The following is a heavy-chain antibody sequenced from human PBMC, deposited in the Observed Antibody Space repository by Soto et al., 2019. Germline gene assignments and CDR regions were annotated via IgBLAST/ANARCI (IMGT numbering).Heavy chain of an antibody. CDR2: ISYDGSNK. D-gene: IGHD5-18*01. J-gene: IGHJ6*02. V-gene: IGHV3-30-3*01. CDR3: ARDHLDTAMVKEAYYYGMDV. Sequence: PGGSLRLSCAASGFTFSSYAMHWVRQAPGKGLEWVAVISYDGSNKYYADSVKGRFTISRDNSKNTLYLQMNSLRAEDTAVYYCARDHLDTAMVKEAYYYGMDVWAKGPRSPSP. CDR1: GFTFSSYA.